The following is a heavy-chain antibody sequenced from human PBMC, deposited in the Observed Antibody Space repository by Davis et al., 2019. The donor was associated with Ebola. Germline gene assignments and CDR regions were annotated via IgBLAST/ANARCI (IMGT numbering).Heavy chain of an antibody. CDR2: INDDGTEK. Sequence: GGSLRLSCAASGFTFDKFWMSWVRQAPGQGLEWVANINDDGTEKYYADSVRGRFTISRDKAKNSLYLQMNSLRVEDTAVYYCTRVSGSYGEGGYWGQGTLVTVSS. D-gene: IGHD1-26*01. J-gene: IGHJ4*02. CDR1: GFTFDKFW. V-gene: IGHV3-7*01. CDR3: TRVSGSYGEGGY.